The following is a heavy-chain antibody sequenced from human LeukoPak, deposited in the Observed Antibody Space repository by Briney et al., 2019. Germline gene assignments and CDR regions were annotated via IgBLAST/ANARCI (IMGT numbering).Heavy chain of an antibody. J-gene: IGHJ4*02. Sequence: PSETLSLTCTVSGGSISSYYWSWIRQPPGKGLEWIGEINHSGSTNYNPSLKSRVTISVDTSKNQFSLKLSSVTAADTAVYYCARSELTGGELRDYWGQGTLVTVSS. CDR3: ARSELTGGELRDY. V-gene: IGHV4-34*01. D-gene: IGHD2-8*02. CDR2: INHSGST. CDR1: GGSISSYY.